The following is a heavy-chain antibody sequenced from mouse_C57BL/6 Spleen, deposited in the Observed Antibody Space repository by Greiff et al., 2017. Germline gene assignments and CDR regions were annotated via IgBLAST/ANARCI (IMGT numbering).Heavy chain of an antibody. CDR1: GFNIKNTY. J-gene: IGHJ4*01. CDR2: IDPANGNT. V-gene: IGHV14-3*01. Sequence: VQLQQSVAELVRPGASVKLSCTASGFNIKNTYMHWVKQRPEQGLEWIGRIDPANGNTKYAPKFQGKATITADTSSNTAYLQLSSLTSEDPAIYYCAVSLYYGYDDAMDYWGQGTSVTVAS. D-gene: IGHD2-2*01. CDR3: AVSLYYGYDDAMDY.